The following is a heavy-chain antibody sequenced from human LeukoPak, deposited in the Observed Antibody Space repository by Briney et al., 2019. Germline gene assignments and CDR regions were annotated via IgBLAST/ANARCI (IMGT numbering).Heavy chain of an antibody. J-gene: IGHJ4*02. CDR2: ISAYNGNT. CDR1: GYTFTSYG. Sequence: ASVKVSCKASGYTFTSYGISWVRQAPGQGLEWMGWISAYNGNTNYAQKLQGRVTMTTDTSTSTAYMELRSLRSEDTAVYYCAVTRGYCSGGSCYLELNYWGQGTLVTVSS. D-gene: IGHD2-15*01. CDR3: AVTRGYCSGGSCYLELNY. V-gene: IGHV1-18*01.